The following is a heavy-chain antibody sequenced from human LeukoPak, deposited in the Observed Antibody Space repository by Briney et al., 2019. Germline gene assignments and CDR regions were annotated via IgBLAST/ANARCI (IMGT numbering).Heavy chain of an antibody. CDR2: ISGSGGST. Sequence: GGSLRLSCAASGFTFSSYAMSWVRQAPGKGLEWVSAISGSGGSTYYADSVKGRSTISRDNSKNTLYLQMNSLRAEDTAVYYCAKDRRRQGYEWLVLGRYGMDVWGQGTTVTVSS. CDR1: GFTFSSYA. J-gene: IGHJ6*02. D-gene: IGHD6-19*01. CDR3: AKDRRRQGYEWLVLGRYGMDV. V-gene: IGHV3-23*01.